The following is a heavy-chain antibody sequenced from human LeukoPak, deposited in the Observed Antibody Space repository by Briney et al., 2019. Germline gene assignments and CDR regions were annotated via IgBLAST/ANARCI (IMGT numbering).Heavy chain of an antibody. CDR2: ISSSSIYI. CDR1: GFTDSSYS. V-gene: IGHV3-21*01. CDR3: ARGYYGNYVYDY. Sequence: PGGSLRLSCAASGFTDSSYSMYWVRQAPGKGLEWVSSISSSSIYIYYADSVKGRFTISRDNAKNSLYLQMNSLRAEDTAVCYCARGYYGNYVYDYWGQGTLVTVSS. D-gene: IGHD4-11*01. J-gene: IGHJ4*02.